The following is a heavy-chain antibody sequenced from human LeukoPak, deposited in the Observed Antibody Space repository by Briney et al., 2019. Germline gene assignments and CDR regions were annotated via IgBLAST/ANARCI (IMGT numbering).Heavy chain of an antibody. V-gene: IGHV4-31*03. CDR1: GGSISSGGYY. D-gene: IGHD3-22*01. CDR2: IYYSGST. J-gene: IGHJ4*02. Sequence: PSQTLSLTCTVSGGSISSGGYYWSWIRQHPGKGLEWIGYIYYSGSTYYNPSLKSRVTISVDTSKNQFSLKLSSVTAADTAVYYCAREDYYDSSEGCWGQGTLVTVSS. CDR3: AREDYYDSSEGC.